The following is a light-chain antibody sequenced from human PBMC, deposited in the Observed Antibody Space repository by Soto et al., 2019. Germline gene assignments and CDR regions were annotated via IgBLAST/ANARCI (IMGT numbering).Light chain of an antibody. CDR2: AAS. CDR3: QQYGSSLPWT. Sequence: EIVLTQSPGTLSLSPRERATLSCRASQSVSSSYLAWYQQKPGQAPRLLIYAASSRATGIPDRFSGSGSGTDFTLTISRLEPEDSAVYYCQQYGSSLPWTFGQGTKVEIK. J-gene: IGKJ1*01. V-gene: IGKV3-20*01. CDR1: QSVSSSY.